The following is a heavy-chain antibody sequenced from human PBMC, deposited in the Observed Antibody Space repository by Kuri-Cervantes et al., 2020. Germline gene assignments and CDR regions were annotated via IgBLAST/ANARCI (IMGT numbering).Heavy chain of an antibody. CDR1: GFTFSSYG. J-gene: IGHJ4*02. D-gene: IGHD3-10*01. V-gene: IGHV3-33*06. Sequence: GESLKISCAASGFTFSSYGMHWVRQAPGKGLEWVAVIWYDGSNKYYADSVKGRFTISRDNSKNTLYLQMNSLRAEDTAVYYCAKEGELLWFGELCSYFDYWGQGTLVTCSS. CDR3: AKEGELLWFGELCSYFDY. CDR2: IWYDGSNK.